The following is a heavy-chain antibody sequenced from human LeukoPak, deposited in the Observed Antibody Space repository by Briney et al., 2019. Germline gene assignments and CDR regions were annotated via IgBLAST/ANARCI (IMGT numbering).Heavy chain of an antibody. CDR1: GGSISSGDYY. CDR2: IYYSGST. Sequence: PSETLSLTRTVSGGSISSGDYYWSWIRQPPGKGLEWIGYIYYSGSTYYNPSLKSRVTISVDTSKNQFSLKLSSVTAADTAVYYCAGLLGYCSSTSCPNWFDPWGQGTLVTVSS. CDR3: AGLLGYCSSTSCPNWFDP. D-gene: IGHD2-2*01. J-gene: IGHJ5*02. V-gene: IGHV4-30-4*08.